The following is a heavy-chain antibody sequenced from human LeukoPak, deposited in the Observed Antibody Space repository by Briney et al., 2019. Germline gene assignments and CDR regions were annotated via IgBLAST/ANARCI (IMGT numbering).Heavy chain of an antibody. CDR3: ARGRGAHYTGDYYYYYYMDV. CDR1: GYTFTSYA. D-gene: IGHD1-14*01. CDR2: INTNTGNP. J-gene: IGHJ6*03. V-gene: IGHV7-4-1*02. Sequence: VASVKVSCKASGYTFTSYAMNWVRQAPGQGLEWMGWINTNTGNPTYAQGFTGRFVFSLDTSVSTAYLQISSLKAGDTAVYYCARGRGAHYTGDYYYYYYMDVWGKGTTVTVSS.